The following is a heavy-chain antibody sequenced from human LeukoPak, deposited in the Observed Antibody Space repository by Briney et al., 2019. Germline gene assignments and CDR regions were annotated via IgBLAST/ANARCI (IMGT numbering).Heavy chain of an antibody. CDR2: IKEDGSEK. J-gene: IGHJ4*02. D-gene: IGHD1-26*01. V-gene: IGHV3-7*05. CDR1: GFTFRNYW. CDR3: ARGSAWERGSYDY. Sequence: PGGSLRLSCTVSGFTFRNYWMSWVRQAPGKGLEWVANIKEDGSEKSYVDSVKGRFTISRDNAENSLYLQMNSLRVEDTAVYYCARGSAWERGSYDYWGQGTLVTVSS.